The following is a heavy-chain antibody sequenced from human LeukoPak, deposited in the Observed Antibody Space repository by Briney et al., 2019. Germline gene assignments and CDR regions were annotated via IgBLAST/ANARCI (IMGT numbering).Heavy chain of an antibody. Sequence: PSGTLSLTCAVSGGSISSSNWWSWVRQPPGKGLEWIGEIYHSGDTNYNPSLKSRVTLSLDKSKNQFPLKLTSVTAADTAVYYCARLYLPATRFDYWGQGTLVTVSS. V-gene: IGHV4-4*02. J-gene: IGHJ4*02. D-gene: IGHD5-24*01. CDR1: GGSISSSNW. CDR2: IYHSGDT. CDR3: ARLYLPATRFDY.